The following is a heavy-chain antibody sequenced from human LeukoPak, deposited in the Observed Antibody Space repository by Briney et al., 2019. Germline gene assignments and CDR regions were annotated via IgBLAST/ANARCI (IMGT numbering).Heavy chain of an antibody. CDR3: ARGGSGWFHNYDY. Sequence: GEPLKISCKGSGYSFTTYWIVWVRQMPRKGVGWMGIIYPGVSDTRYSPSFQGQVTISGDKSTSTAFLQWSSLKASDTALYYCARGGSGWFHNYDYWGQGTLVTVSS. CDR2: IYPGVSDT. D-gene: IGHD6-19*01. CDR1: GYSFTTYW. J-gene: IGHJ4*02. V-gene: IGHV5-51*01.